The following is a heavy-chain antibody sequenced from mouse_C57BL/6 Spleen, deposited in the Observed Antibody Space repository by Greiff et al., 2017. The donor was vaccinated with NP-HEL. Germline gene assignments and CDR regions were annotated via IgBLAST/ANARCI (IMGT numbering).Heavy chain of an antibody. D-gene: IGHD2-5*01. CDR3: APLYSNYDPYFDV. CDR2: INPNNGGT. CDR1: GYTFTDYY. J-gene: IGHJ1*03. V-gene: IGHV1-26*01. Sequence: EVQLQQSGPELVKPGASVKISCKASGYTFTDYYMNWVKQSHGKSLEWIGDINPNNGGTSYNQKFKGKATLTVDKSSSTAYMELRSLTSEDSAVYYCAPLYSNYDPYFDVWGTGTTVTVSS.